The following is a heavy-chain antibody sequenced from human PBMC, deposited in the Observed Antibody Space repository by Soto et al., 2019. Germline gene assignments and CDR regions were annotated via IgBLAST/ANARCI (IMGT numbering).Heavy chain of an antibody. D-gene: IGHD1-26*01. J-gene: IGHJ4*02. Sequence: SPTLVNPTQTVTLTCTFSGFSLRTSGVGXGWVRQPPGKALEWLTLFYWDDDRRYNPSLRNRLTFTKDTSKNQVVLTMTNMDPVDTARYYCAHGSSLVGAPGFDYWGQGILVTVSS. CDR3: AHGSSLVGAPGFDY. V-gene: IGHV2-5*02. CDR1: GFSLRTSGVG. CDR2: FYWDDDR.